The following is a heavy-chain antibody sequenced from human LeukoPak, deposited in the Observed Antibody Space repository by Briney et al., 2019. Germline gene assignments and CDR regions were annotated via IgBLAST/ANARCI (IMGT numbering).Heavy chain of an antibody. CDR1: GFTFSSYG. Sequence: GGSLRLSCAASGFTFSSYGMHWVRQAPGKGLEWVAVISYDGSNKYYADSVKGRSTISRDNSKNTLYLQMNSLRAEDTAVYYCANTMPGAPDYWGQGTLVTVSS. D-gene: IGHD4/OR15-4a*01. V-gene: IGHV3-30*18. CDR3: ANTMPGAPDY. J-gene: IGHJ4*02. CDR2: ISYDGSNK.